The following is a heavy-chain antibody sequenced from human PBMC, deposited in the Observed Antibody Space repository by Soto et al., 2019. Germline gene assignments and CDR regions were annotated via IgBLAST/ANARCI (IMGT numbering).Heavy chain of an antibody. J-gene: IGHJ3*01. CDR3: AKKGLGSLATYCTTGDCHYAFDV. CDR1: GFTFYSYA. D-gene: IGHD2-8*01. Sequence: EVQLLESGGGLVRPGGSLRLSCAASGFTFYSYAMNGVRQAPGKGLEWVSTISGGGDGTYYADSVKRRFTISRDTSRNTVYRQMNSLRAEDTAVYYCAKKGLGSLATYCTTGDCHYAFDVWGQGTLVTVSS. CDR2: ISGGGDGT. V-gene: IGHV3-23*01.